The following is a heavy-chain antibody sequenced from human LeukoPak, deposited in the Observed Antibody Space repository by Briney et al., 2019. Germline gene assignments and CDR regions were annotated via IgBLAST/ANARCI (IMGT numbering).Heavy chain of an antibody. V-gene: IGHV3-23*01. J-gene: IGHJ4*02. D-gene: IGHD6-19*01. Sequence: GGSLRLSCAASGFTFSSYAMSWVRQAPGKGLEWVSAISGSGGSAYYADSVKGRFTISRDNSKNTLYLQMNSLRAEDTAVYYCAKLYSSGWSSFDYWGQGTLVTVSS. CDR1: GFTFSSYA. CDR2: ISGSGGSA. CDR3: AKLYSSGWSSFDY.